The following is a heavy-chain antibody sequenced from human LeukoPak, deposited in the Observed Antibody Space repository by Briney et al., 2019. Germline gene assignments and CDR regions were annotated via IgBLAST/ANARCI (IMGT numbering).Heavy chain of an antibody. CDR2: ISAYNGNT. V-gene: IGHV1-18*01. J-gene: IGHJ4*02. CDR1: GYTFTSYG. Sequence: ASVKVSCKASGYTFTSYGISWVRQAPGQGLEWMGWISAYNGNTNYAQKLQGRVTMTTDTSTSTAYMELRSLRSDDTAVYYCARDHRGSSSSPYLDYWGQGTLVTVSS. D-gene: IGHD6-6*01. CDR3: ARDHRGSSSSPYLDY.